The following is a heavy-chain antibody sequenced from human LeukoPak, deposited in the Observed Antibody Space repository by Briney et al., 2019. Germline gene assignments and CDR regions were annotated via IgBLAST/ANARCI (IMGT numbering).Heavy chain of an antibody. Sequence: ASVKVSCKASGYTFTGYHMHWVRQAPGQGLGWMGRINPNSGDTNYAQKFQGRVTMTRDTPISTAYVELSRLRSDDTAVYYCARDYCSSTSCLFDYWGQGTLVTVSS. D-gene: IGHD2-2*01. CDR1: GYTFTGYH. CDR2: INPNSGDT. V-gene: IGHV1-2*06. CDR3: ARDYCSSTSCLFDY. J-gene: IGHJ4*02.